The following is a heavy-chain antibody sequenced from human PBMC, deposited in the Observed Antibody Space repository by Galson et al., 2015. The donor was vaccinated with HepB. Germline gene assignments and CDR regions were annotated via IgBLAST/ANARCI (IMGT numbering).Heavy chain of an antibody. CDR1: GFTFSSYT. CDR3: ARESTSAMDF. CDR2: ISSSGSYI. J-gene: IGHJ4*02. Sequence: SLRLSCAASGFTFSSYTINWVRQAPGKGLEWVSSISSSGSYIHYADSLKGRFTISRDNAKNSLYLQMNSLRAEDTAVYYCARESTSAMDFWGQGTMVTVSS. V-gene: IGHV3-21*01.